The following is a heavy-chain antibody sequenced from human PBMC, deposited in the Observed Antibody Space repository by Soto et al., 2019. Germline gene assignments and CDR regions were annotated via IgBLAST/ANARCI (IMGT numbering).Heavy chain of an antibody. Sequence: QITLKESGPTLVKPTQTLTLTCTFSGFSLTTTGVGVGWIRQPPGKALEWLALIFWDDDKRYSPSLKSRLTLTKSPSERQVFLTTTNMAPADAATYYCAHSPLGFASRFAAGGQGTLVTVSS. CDR3: AHSPLGFASRFAA. CDR2: IFWDDDK. CDR1: GFSLTTTGVG. D-gene: IGHD2-21*01. J-gene: IGHJ5*02. V-gene: IGHV2-5*02.